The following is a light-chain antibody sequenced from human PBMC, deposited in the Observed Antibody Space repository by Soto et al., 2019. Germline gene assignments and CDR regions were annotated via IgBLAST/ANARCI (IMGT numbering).Light chain of an antibody. J-gene: IGKJ1*01. Sequence: IPMTQSPSPLSASVGNRVTITCRASQSISSWLAWYQQKPGKAPNLLIYDASSLESGVPSRFSGSGSGTEFTLTISSLQPDDFATYYCQHYNSYSEAFGQGTKVDIK. CDR2: DAS. CDR1: QSISSW. V-gene: IGKV1-5*01. CDR3: QHYNSYSEA.